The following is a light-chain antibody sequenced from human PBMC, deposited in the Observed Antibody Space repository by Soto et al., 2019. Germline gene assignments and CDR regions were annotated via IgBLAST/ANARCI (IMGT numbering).Light chain of an antibody. V-gene: IGKV3-20*01. Sequence: EIVLTQSPGTLSLSPGERATLSCRASQSVSSSNLAWYQHKPGQPPRLVMYGASSRATGIPDRFSGSGSGTDFTLTISRLEPEDFEIYYCQQYGSSPVSFGQGTKLEIK. CDR3: QQYGSSPVS. CDR2: GAS. CDR1: QSVSSSN. J-gene: IGKJ2*03.